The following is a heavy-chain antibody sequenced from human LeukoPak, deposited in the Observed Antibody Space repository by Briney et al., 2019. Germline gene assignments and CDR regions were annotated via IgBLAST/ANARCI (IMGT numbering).Heavy chain of an antibody. CDR2: IYYSGST. D-gene: IGHD2-2*03. Sequence: PSETLSLTCTVSGPSMKNYCWIWLRQSPGKGLEWLGYIYYSGSTNYKPSLKSRVTISVDPSQNQFSLKLSSVTAADTAVYYCARAGYCSSTSCQWVPLVWGQGTTVTVSS. CDR3: ARAGYCSSTSCQWVPLV. J-gene: IGHJ6*02. V-gene: IGHV4-59*01. CDR1: GPSMKNYC.